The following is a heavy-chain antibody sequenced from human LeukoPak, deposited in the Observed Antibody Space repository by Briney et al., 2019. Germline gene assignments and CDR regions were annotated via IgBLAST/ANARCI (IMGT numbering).Heavy chain of an antibody. CDR3: ARGSYSGVRYFDY. V-gene: IGHV1-69*04. CDR2: IIPILGIA. J-gene: IGHJ4*02. Sequence: SVKVSCKASGGTFSGYAISWVRQAPGQGVECMGRIIPILGIANYAQKFQGRVTITADKSTSTAYMELSSLRSEDTAVYYCARGSYSGVRYFDYWGQGTLVTVSS. D-gene: IGHD5-12*01. CDR1: GGTFSGYA.